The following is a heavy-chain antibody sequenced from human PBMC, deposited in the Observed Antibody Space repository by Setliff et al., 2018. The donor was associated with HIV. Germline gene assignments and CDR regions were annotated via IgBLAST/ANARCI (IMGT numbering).Heavy chain of an antibody. D-gene: IGHD3-3*01. CDR1: GGSISSGSYY. Sequence: PSETLSLTCTVSGGSISSGSYYWSWIRQPAGKGLEWIGRIYTSGSTNYNPSLKSRVTISVDTSKNRFSLKLSSVTAADTAVYYCAGSWSGYPLSFGYWGQGTLVTVSS. CDR2: IYTSGST. J-gene: IGHJ4*02. V-gene: IGHV4-61*02. CDR3: AGSWSGYPLSFGY.